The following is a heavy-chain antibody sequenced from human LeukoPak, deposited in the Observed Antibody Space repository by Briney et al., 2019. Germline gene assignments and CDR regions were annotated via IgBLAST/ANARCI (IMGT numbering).Heavy chain of an antibody. J-gene: IGHJ4*02. CDR3: AKGDYAKGY. D-gene: IGHD4-17*01. V-gene: IGHV3-21*01. CDR1: GFTFSSYA. Sequence: PGGSLRLSCAASGFTFSSYAMSWVRQAPGKGLEWVSSISSSSSYIYYADSVKGRLTISRDNAKNSLYLQMNSLRAEDTAVYYCAKGDYAKGYWGQGTLVTVSS. CDR2: ISSSSSYI.